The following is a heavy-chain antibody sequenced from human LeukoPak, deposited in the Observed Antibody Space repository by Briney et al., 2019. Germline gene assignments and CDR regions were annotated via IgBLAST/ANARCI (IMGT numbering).Heavy chain of an antibody. CDR2: IYYSGST. D-gene: IGHD1/OR15-1a*01. CDR3: ARAFRHRNNNYYYYYYMDV. V-gene: IGHV4-59*01. CDR1: GGSISSYY. J-gene: IGHJ6*03. Sequence: SETLSLTCTVSGGSISSYYWSWIRQPPGQGLEWIGYIYYSGSTNYNPSLKSRVTISVDTSKNQFSLKLSSVTAADTAVYYCARAFRHRNNNYYYYYYMDVWGKGTTVTVSS.